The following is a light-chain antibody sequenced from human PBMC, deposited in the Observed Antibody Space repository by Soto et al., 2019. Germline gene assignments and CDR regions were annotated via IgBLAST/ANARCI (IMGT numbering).Light chain of an antibody. V-gene: IGLV2-14*03. Sequence: QSALTQPASVSGSPGQSITISCTGTSSDVGGYNFVSWYQQHPGKAPKVMIYDVTNRPSGVSDRFSGSKSGNTASLTISGLQAEDEADYYCSSSTSSSTWVFGGGTKVTVL. CDR3: SSSTSSSTWV. CDR2: DVT. J-gene: IGLJ3*02. CDR1: SSDVGGYNF.